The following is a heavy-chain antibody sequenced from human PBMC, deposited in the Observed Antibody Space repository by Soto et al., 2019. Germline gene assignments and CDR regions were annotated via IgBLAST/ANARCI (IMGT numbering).Heavy chain of an antibody. D-gene: IGHD6-13*01. CDR1: GFTFSNYA. Sequence: EVQLLESGGGLVQPGGSLRLSCAASGFTFSNYATNWVRQAPGKGLEWVSVISGSGDSTYYADSVKGRFTISRDSSKNTLYLQMNSLRAEDTAVYYCARRSSSWYFDYWGQGTLVTVSS. CDR3: ARRSSSWYFDY. V-gene: IGHV3-23*01. CDR2: ISGSGDST. J-gene: IGHJ4*02.